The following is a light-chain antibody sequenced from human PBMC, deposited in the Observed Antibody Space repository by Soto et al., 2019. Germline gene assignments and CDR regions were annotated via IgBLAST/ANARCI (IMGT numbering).Light chain of an antibody. CDR3: ATWDDDLYTPI. V-gene: IGLV1-47*02. J-gene: IGLJ2*01. CDR1: SSNIESNW. Sequence: QAVVTQAPSVSGTPGQRVTISCSGSSSNIESNWVYWYQQLPGMAPKLLIYNNNQWPSGVPDRFSGSKSGTSASLAITGLRSDDEADYYCATWDDDLYTPIIGGGTKLTVL. CDR2: NNN.